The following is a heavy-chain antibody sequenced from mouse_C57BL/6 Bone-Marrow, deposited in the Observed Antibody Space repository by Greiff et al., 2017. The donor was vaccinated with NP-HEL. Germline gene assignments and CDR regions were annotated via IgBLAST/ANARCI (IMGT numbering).Heavy chain of an antibody. Sequence: QVQLQQPGAELVKPGASVKLSCKASGYTFTSYWMHWVKQRPGQGLEWIGMIHPNSGSTNYNEKFKSKATLTVDKSSSTAYMQLSSLTSEDSAVYYCARWGGDCGYYHYFDYWGQGTTLTVSS. V-gene: IGHV1-64*01. D-gene: IGHD2-3*01. CDR3: ARWGGDCGYYHYFDY. CDR2: IHPNSGST. CDR1: GYTFTSYW. J-gene: IGHJ2*01.